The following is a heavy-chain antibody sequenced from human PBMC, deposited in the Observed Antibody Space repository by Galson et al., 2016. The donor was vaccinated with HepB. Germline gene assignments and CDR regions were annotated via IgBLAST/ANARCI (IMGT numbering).Heavy chain of an antibody. D-gene: IGHD3-16*01. CDR2: ISETGGTT. CDR1: GFTFTKHA. V-gene: IGHV3-23*01. Sequence: SLRLSCAASGFTFTKHAMNWVRQAPGSGLEWVSSISETGGTTYYVESVKGRFTISRDNSNNMVYLQMNSLRVEDTAVYYCARQGGPGWFAPWGQGTLVTVSS. J-gene: IGHJ5*02. CDR3: ARQGGPGWFAP.